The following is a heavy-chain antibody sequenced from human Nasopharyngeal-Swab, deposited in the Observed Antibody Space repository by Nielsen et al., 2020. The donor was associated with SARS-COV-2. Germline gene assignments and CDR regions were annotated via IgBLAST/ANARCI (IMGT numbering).Heavy chain of an antibody. CDR2: IWYDGSNK. J-gene: IGHJ4*02. V-gene: IGHV3-33*06. D-gene: IGHD3-10*01. Sequence: VRQMPGKGLEWVAVIWYDGSNKYYADSVKGRFTISRDNSKNTLYLQMNSLRAEDTAVYYCAKDLSLYGSGSYYTNPSPFDYWGQGTLVTVSS. CDR3: AKDLSLYGSGSYYTNPSPFDY.